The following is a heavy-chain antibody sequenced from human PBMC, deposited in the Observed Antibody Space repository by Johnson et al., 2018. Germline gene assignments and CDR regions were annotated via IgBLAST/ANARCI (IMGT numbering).Heavy chain of an antibody. J-gene: IGHJ6*03. CDR3: ARIAMTGGYYYMDV. CDR2: IYYSGRT. Sequence: QVQLQESGPGLVKPSETLSLTCTVSGGSISSYYWSWIRQPPGKGLDWIGYIYYSGRTNYNPSLTSRLTISVDTSKNQFSLNLRTVTAADTAVYYCARIAMTGGYYYMDVWGKGTTVTVSS. CDR1: GGSISSYY. V-gene: IGHV4-59*01. D-gene: IGHD3-9*01.